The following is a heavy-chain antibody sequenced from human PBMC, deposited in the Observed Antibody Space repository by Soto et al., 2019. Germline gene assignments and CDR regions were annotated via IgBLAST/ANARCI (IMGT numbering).Heavy chain of an antibody. CDR3: ARYDYDSSGYLRAAEYFQH. J-gene: IGHJ1*01. CDR2: ISSSSSTI. CDR1: GFTFSSYS. Sequence: EVQLVESGGGLVQPGGSLRLSCAASGFTFSSYSMNWVRQAPGKGLEWVSYISSSSSTIYYADSVKGRFIISRDNAKNSLYLQMNSLRAEDTAVYYCARYDYDSSGYLRAAEYFQHWGQGTLVTVSS. D-gene: IGHD3-22*01. V-gene: IGHV3-48*01.